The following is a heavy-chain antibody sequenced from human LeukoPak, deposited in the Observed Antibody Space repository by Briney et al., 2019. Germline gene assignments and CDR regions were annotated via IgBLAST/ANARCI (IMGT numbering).Heavy chain of an antibody. CDR1: GGSISSYY. Sequence: PSETLSLTCTVSGGSISSYYWSWIRQPPGKGLEGIGYIYYSGSTNYNPSLKSRVTISVDTSKNQFSLKLSSVTAADTAVYYCARSQVAAAGTWFDPWGQGTLVTVSS. CDR2: IYYSGST. J-gene: IGHJ5*02. V-gene: IGHV4-59*01. D-gene: IGHD6-13*01. CDR3: ARSQVAAAGTWFDP.